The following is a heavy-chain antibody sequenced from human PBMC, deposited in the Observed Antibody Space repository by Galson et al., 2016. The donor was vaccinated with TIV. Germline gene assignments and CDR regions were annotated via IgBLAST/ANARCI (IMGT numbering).Heavy chain of an antibody. CDR3: ARPPYCRDDCYKYDS. CDR2: INAGIGHT. CDR1: GYTFTIYT. D-gene: IGHD2-21*01. J-gene: IGHJ5*02. Sequence: SVKVSCKASGYTFTIYTLHWVRQAPGQRLEWMGRINAGIGHTQYSQKFQDRVTITRDTSASTVYMELSSLTSEDTAVYYCARPPYCRDDCYKYDSWGQGTLVTVSS. V-gene: IGHV1-3*01.